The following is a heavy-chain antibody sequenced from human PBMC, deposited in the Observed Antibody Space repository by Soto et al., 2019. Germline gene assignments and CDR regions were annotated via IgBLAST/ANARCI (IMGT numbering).Heavy chain of an antibody. CDR2: MYNSGST. D-gene: IGHD4-17*01. CDR3: ARAVDTTNLDY. V-gene: IGHV4-31*01. J-gene: IGHJ4*02. Sequence: QVQLQESGPGLVKPSQTLSLTCTVSGGSISSGGYCWSWLRQHPGEVMEWIGFMYNSGSTSYHPSRNSPPSMSVSTSTNPFCRGLRCLTAAQTGLYYCARAVDTTNLDYGGQGTLVTFSS. CDR1: GGSISSGGYC.